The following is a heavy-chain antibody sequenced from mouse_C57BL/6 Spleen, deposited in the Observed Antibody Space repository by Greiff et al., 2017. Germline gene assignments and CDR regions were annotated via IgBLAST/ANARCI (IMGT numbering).Heavy chain of an antibody. CDR1: GYSFTGYF. D-gene: IGHD2-3*01. J-gene: IGHJ4*01. Sequence: DVQLQESGPELVKPGDSVKISCKASGYSFTGYFMNWVMQSHGKSLEWIGRINPYNGDTFYDQKFKGTATLTVDNSSSTAHMELRSLTSEDSAVYYCARDGLQGAMDYWGQGTSVTVSS. V-gene: IGHV1-20*01. CDR2: INPYNGDT. CDR3: ARDGLQGAMDY.